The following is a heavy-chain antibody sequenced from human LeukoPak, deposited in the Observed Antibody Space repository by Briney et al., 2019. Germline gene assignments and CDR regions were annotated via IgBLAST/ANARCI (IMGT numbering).Heavy chain of an antibody. CDR3: AKKVETTMAAFDP. Sequence: PSETLSLTCAVSGYSISSSNWWGWIRPPPGKGLEWIGYIYYSGSIYYNSSLKSRVTMSVDPSKNQFPLKLSSVTAVDTAVYYCAKKVETTMAAFDPWVQGTLVTVSS. J-gene: IGHJ5*02. D-gene: IGHD5-18*01. CDR1: GYSISSSNW. V-gene: IGHV4-28*05. CDR2: IYYSGSI.